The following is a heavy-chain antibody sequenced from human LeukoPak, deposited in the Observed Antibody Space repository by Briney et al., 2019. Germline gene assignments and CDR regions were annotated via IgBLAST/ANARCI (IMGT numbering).Heavy chain of an antibody. CDR1: GFTFNYYW. J-gene: IGHJ6*04. D-gene: IGHD3-10*02. V-gene: IGHV3-7*01. CDR3: AELGITMIGGV. Sequence: GGSLRLSCAVSGFTFNYYWMSWVRQAPGKGLEWVANIKQDGSEKNYVDSVKGRFTISRDNAKNSLYLQMNSLRAEDTAVYYCAELGITMIGGVWGKGTTVTISS. CDR2: IKQDGSEK.